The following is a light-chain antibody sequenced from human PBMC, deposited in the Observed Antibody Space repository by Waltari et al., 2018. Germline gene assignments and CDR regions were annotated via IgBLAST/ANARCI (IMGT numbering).Light chain of an antibody. CDR3: QAWDSRTFVV. CDR1: KLEDKY. V-gene: IGLV3-1*01. CDR2: QDT. J-gene: IGLJ2*01. Sequence: SYELTQPPSLSVSPGQTATITCSGDKLEDKYVSWYQQKPGQSPVLVIFQDTRRPSGIPERFSGSSSGNTATLTISGTQTLDEADYYCQAWDSRTFVVFGGGTKVTVL.